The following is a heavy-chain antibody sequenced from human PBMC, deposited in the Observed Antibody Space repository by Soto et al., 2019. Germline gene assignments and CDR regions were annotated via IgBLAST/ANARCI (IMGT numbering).Heavy chain of an antibody. CDR1: GFTFSSYA. Sequence: GGSLRLSCAASGFTFSSYATSWVRQAPGKGLEWVSAISGSGGSTYYADSVKGRFTISRDNSKNTLYLQMNSLRAEDTAVYYCAKVIRTHIVVPNWFDPWGQGTLVTVSS. CDR2: ISGSGGST. CDR3: AKVIRTHIVVPNWFDP. D-gene: IGHD2-21*01. J-gene: IGHJ5*02. V-gene: IGHV3-23*01.